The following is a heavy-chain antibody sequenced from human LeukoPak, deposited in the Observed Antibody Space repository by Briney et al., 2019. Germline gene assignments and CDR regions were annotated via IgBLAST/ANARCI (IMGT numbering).Heavy chain of an antibody. CDR1: GGSISSTNW. Sequence: SGTLSLTYGVSGGSISSTNWWTWVRQPPGEGLEWIGEVHLSGRTNYNPSLESRVTMSVDMSENHISLKLTSVTAADTAVYYCAREGGSYRPHDRSGQGTLVTVSS. J-gene: IGHJ5*02. CDR2: VHLSGRT. CDR3: AREGGSYRPHDR. D-gene: IGHD3-10*01. V-gene: IGHV4-4*02.